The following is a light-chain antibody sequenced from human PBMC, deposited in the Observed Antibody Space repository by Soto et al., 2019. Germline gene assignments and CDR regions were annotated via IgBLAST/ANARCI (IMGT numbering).Light chain of an antibody. CDR3: QSYDSSLSGWV. Sequence: QSVLTQPPSVSGAPGQRVTISCTGSSSNIGAGYNVHWYQQLPGTAPKLLIYGNSNRPSGVPDRFSGSKSVTSASLAITGLQAEDEADYSCQSYDSSLSGWVFGGGTKLTVL. V-gene: IGLV1-40*01. CDR1: SSNIGAGYN. J-gene: IGLJ3*02. CDR2: GNS.